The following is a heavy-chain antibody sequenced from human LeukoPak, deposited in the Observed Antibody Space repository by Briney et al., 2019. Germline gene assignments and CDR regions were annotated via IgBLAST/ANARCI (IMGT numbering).Heavy chain of an antibody. J-gene: IGHJ4*02. V-gene: IGHV3-23*01. CDR3: AKNPYCSGGSCYDY. D-gene: IGHD2-15*01. CDR2: ISGSGGIT. CDR1: GFTFSSYA. Sequence: PGGSLRLSCAASGFTFSSYAMSWVRQAPGKGLEWVSAISGSGGITYYADSVKGRFTISRDNSKNTLYLQMNSLRAEDTAVYYCAKNPYCSGGSCYDYWGQGTLVTVSS.